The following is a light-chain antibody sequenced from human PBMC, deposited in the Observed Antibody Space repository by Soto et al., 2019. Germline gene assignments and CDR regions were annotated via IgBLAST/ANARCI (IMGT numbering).Light chain of an antibody. CDR3: QQSYSTPVA. CDR2: AAS. J-gene: IGKJ1*01. V-gene: IGKV1-39*01. Sequence: DIQMPQSPSSLSASVGDRVTITCRARQSISSYLNWYQQKPGQAPKLLIYAASSLQSGVPSRFSGSLSGTDFTLTISSLQPEDFATYYCQQSYSTPVAFDQLTKVDIK. CDR1: QSISSY.